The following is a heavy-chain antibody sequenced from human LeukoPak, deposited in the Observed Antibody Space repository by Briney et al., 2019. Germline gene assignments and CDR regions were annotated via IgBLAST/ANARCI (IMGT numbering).Heavy chain of an antibody. CDR2: IYYSGST. CDR3: ARDQHYYDSSGYYYDWFDP. J-gene: IGHJ5*02. V-gene: IGHV4-59*01. D-gene: IGHD3-22*01. CDR1: GGSISSYY. Sequence: SETLSLTCTVSGGSISSYYWSWIRQPPGKGLEWIGYIYYSGSTNYNPSLKSRVTISVDTSKNQFSLKLSSLTAADTAVYYCARDQHYYDSSGYYYDWFDPWDQGTLVTVSS.